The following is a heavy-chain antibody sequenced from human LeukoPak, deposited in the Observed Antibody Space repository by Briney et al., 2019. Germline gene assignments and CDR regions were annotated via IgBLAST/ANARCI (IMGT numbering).Heavy chain of an antibody. D-gene: IGHD3-3*01. CDR2: ISSSGSTI. J-gene: IGHJ3*02. Sequence: GGSLRLSCAASGFTFSDYYMSWIRQAPGKGLEWVSYISSSGSTIYYSDSVNGRFTISRDNAKNSLYLQMNSLRAEDTAVYYCARIRGTAAFDIWGQGTMVTASS. CDR3: ARIRGTAAFDI. CDR1: GFTFSDYY. V-gene: IGHV3-11*04.